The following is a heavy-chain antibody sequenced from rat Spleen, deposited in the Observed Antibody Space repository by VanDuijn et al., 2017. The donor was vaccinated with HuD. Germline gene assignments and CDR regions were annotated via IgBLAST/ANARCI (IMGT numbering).Heavy chain of an antibody. CDR2: MWSGGST. D-gene: IGHD4-6*01. Sequence: QVQLMESGPGLVQPSETLSLTCTVSGFSLTSYHVHWVRQPPGKGLEWMGTMWSGGSTDYNSARKSRLSISRDTSKNQVFLKMNSLQSEDTTTYYCVRDLGGSSDYWGQGVMVTVSS. V-gene: IGHV2-45*01. J-gene: IGHJ2*01. CDR3: VRDLGGSSDY. CDR1: GFSLTSYH.